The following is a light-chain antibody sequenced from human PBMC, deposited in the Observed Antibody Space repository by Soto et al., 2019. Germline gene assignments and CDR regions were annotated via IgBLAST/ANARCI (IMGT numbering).Light chain of an antibody. J-gene: IGKJ4*01. V-gene: IGKV1-6*01. CDR1: QGIRND. Sequence: AIQMTQSPSSLSASVGDRVTITCRASQGIRNDLGWYQQKPGKAPKLLMYAASTLQSGVPLRFSGSGSGTDFTLIISSLQPEDFGTYYCLQDYNYPFTFGGGTKVDIK. CDR2: AAS. CDR3: LQDYNYPFT.